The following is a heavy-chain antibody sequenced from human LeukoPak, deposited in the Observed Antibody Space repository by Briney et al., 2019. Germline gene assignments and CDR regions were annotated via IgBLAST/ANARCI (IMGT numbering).Heavy chain of an antibody. V-gene: IGHV4-59*01. CDR2: IYYSGST. Sequence: PSETLSLTCTVSGGSINNYYWSWIRQPPGKGLEWIAYIYYSGSTNYNPSLRSRVIISLDTSKNQFSLKLTSVTAADTAVYYCARGPRGDYPGFAYWGQGSLVTVSS. CDR3: ARGPRGDYPGFAY. CDR1: GGSINNYY. J-gene: IGHJ4*02. D-gene: IGHD4-17*01.